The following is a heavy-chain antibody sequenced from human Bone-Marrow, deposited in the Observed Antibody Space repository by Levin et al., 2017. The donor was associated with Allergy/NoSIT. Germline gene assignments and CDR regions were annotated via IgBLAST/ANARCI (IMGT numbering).Heavy chain of an antibody. J-gene: IGHJ4*02. V-gene: IGHV3-7*03. CDR3: ARQVILTGYYETYYFAY. Sequence: GGSLRLSCAASGFTFSTYWMSWVRQAPGKGLEWVANIKEDGSQTYYVDSVKGRFTISRDNAKNSLYLHLNSLRAEDTAVYYCARQVILTGYYETYYFAYWGQGTLVTVSS. D-gene: IGHD3-9*01. CDR2: IKEDGSQT. CDR1: GFTFSTYW.